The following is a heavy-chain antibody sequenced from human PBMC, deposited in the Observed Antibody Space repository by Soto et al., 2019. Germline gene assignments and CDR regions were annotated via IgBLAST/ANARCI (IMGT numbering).Heavy chain of an antibody. J-gene: IGHJ6*02. V-gene: IGHV1-69*01. CDR1: GGTFGTSA. CDR2: IIPFFTTT. CDR3: AREGDYNFDYYSGMDV. Sequence: QVQLVQSGAEVKKPGSSVNVSCKASGGTFGTSAINWVRQAPGQGLEWMGAIIPFFTTTNYAQKFQARVTITADESMSTAYMELSSLTSEDTAVYYCAREGDYNFDYYSGMDVWGQGTTVIVSS. D-gene: IGHD4-17*01.